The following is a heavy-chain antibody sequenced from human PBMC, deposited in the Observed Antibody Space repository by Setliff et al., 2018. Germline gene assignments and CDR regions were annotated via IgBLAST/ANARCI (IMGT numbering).Heavy chain of an antibody. J-gene: IGHJ4*02. CDR1: GVTLSKYW. D-gene: IGHD2-15*01. V-gene: IGHV3-7*04. Sequence: SLKISCVASGVTLSKYWMSWVRQTPGKGLEWVANINQDGSGRYYMDSVKGRFTIDRDNAKNSLYLHMISLRAEDSAVYYCVRGGGSNGWYYWGQGTLVTVSS. CDR2: INQDGSGR. CDR3: VRGGGSNGWYY.